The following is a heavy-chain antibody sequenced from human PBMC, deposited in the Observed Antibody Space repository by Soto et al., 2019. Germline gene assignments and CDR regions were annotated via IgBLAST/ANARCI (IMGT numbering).Heavy chain of an antibody. CDR1: GFSLNTGVVG. V-gene: IGHV2-5*02. CDR3: ATRMGTYNFWNCGYFDF. Sequence: QITLMESGPTLVKPTQTLTLTCTFSGFSLNTGVVGVGWIRQPPGKAMEWLAVLFWDDDKRYSPSLQSRLTIFKNTSKTPVVPVLTNMATVDTATSYGATRMGTYNFWNCGYFDFGGQGTLVTVSS. D-gene: IGHD3-3*01. CDR2: LFWDDDK. J-gene: IGHJ4*02.